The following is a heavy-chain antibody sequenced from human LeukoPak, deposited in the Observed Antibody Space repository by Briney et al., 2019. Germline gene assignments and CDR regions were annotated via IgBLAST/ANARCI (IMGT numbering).Heavy chain of an antibody. CDR2: ISSTSSCI. CDR3: AKGNYYDSSAYSYFDY. D-gene: IGHD3-22*01. Sequence: GGSLRLSCAASGFTFSSYSINWVRQAPGKGLEWVSSISSTSSCIYYADSVKGRFTISRDNSKNTLYLQMNSLRAEDTAVYYCAKGNYYDSSAYSYFDYWGQGTLVTVSS. J-gene: IGHJ4*02. CDR1: GFTFSSYS. V-gene: IGHV3-21*01.